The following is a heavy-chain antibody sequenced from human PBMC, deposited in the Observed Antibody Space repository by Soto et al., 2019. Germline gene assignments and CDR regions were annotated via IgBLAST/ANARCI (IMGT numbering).Heavy chain of an antibody. Sequence: SETLSLTCAVYGVSFSGYYWRWIRQPPGKGLEWIGEINHSGSTNCNPSLKSRVTISVDTSKNQFSLKLSSVTAADTAVYYCARGLEGLVVVAAHAFDIWGQGTMVTVSS. V-gene: IGHV4-34*01. D-gene: IGHD2-15*01. CDR3: ARGLEGLVVVAAHAFDI. CDR2: INHSGST. CDR1: GVSFSGYY. J-gene: IGHJ3*02.